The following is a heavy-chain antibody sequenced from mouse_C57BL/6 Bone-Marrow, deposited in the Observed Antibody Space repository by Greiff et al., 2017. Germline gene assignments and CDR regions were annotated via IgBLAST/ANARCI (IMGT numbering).Heavy chain of an antibody. CDR2: IYPRDGST. J-gene: IGHJ2*01. CDR3: ASHITTVVATGDY. D-gene: IGHD1-1*01. CDR1: GYTFTSYD. V-gene: IGHV1-85*01. Sequence: VQRVESGPELVKPGASVKLSCKASGYTFTSYDINWVKQRPGQGLEWIGWIYPRDGSTKYNEKFKGKATLTVDTSSSTAYMELHSLTSEDSAVYFCASHITTVVATGDYWGQGTTLTVSS.